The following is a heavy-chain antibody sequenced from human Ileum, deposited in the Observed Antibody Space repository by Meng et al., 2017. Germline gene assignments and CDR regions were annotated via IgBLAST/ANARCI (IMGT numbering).Heavy chain of an antibody. J-gene: IGHJ4*02. CDR3: ARDLLRACDY. D-gene: IGHD1-26*01. V-gene: IGHV3-30*10. Sequence: VQFVESGGGGVQPGTSLRLSCAASGFTFSSYAMYWVRQAPGKGLEWVAVISSDGANKYYTDSVKGRFTISRDNSKNTLSLQMNSLTAEDTAVYYCARDLLRACDYWGQGTLVTVSS. CDR2: ISSDGANK. CDR1: GFTFSSYA.